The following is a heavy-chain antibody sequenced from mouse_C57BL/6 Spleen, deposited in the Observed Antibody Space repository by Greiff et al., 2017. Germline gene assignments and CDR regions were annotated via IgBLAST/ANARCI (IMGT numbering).Heavy chain of an antibody. V-gene: IGHV1-69*01. Sequence: QVQLQQPGAELVMPGASVKLSCKASGYTFTSYWMPWVKQRPGQGLEWMGEIDPSGSYTNSNKKFKGKATLTVDKSSSTAYMQLSSLTSEDSAVFYCARAEYYYSNYDVLDFDYWGQGTTLTVSS. CDR1: GYTFTSYW. CDR3: ARAEYYYSNYDVLDFDY. J-gene: IGHJ2*01. D-gene: IGHD2-5*01. CDR2: IDPSGSYT.